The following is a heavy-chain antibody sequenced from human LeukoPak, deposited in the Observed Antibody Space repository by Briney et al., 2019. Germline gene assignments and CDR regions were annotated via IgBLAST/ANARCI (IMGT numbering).Heavy chain of an antibody. CDR1: GGTFSSYA. Sequence: ASVKVSCKASGGTFSSYAISWVRQAPGQGLEWMGRIIPILGIANYAQKFQGRVTITADKSTSTAYMELSSLRSEDTAVYYCAGGIAVAADGMDVWGQGTTVTVSS. V-gene: IGHV1-69*04. CDR2: IIPILGIA. D-gene: IGHD6-19*01. J-gene: IGHJ6*02. CDR3: AGGIAVAADGMDV.